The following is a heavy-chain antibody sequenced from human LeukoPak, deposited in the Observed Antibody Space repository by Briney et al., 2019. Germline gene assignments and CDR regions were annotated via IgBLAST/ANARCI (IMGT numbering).Heavy chain of an antibody. J-gene: IGHJ5*02. CDR3: ARQNDFWIDP. Sequence: PGASLKISCKGSGSTFTSYWIGWVRQLPGKGLEWMGIIYPGDSDTRYSPSFQGQVTISADKSISTAYLQWSSLKASDTAMYYCARQNDFWIDPWGQGTLVTVSS. CDR2: IYPGDSDT. V-gene: IGHV5-51*01. CDR1: GSTFTSYW. D-gene: IGHD3-3*01.